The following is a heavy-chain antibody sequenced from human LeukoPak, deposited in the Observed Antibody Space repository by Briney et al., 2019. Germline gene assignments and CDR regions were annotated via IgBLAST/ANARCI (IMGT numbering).Heavy chain of an antibody. CDR3: ARHPTHYYGSGMNYFDY. CDR2: IYPGDSDT. J-gene: IGHJ4*02. Sequence: PGESLKISCKGSGYSFTSYWIGWVRQMPGKGLEWMGIIYPGDSDTRYSPSFQGQVTISADKSISTAYLQWSSLKASDTAMYYCARHPTHYYGSGMNYFDYWGQGTLVTVSS. V-gene: IGHV5-51*01. D-gene: IGHD3-10*01. CDR1: GYSFTSYW.